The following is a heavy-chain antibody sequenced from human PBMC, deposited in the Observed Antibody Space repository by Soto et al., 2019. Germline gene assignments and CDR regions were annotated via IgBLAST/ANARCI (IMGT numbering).Heavy chain of an antibody. Sequence: XGSLNVCCKCSGKSFTSYVVGWVRPMPGKGLEWMGIIYPGDSDTRYSPSFQGQVTISADKSISTAYLQWSSLKASDTAMYYCARHRTSIVVVTAARRDYYYGMDVWGQGTTVTVSS. D-gene: IGHD2-2*01. V-gene: IGHV5-51*01. CDR1: GKSFTSYV. CDR3: ARHRTSIVVVTAARRDYYYGMDV. CDR2: IYPGDSDT. J-gene: IGHJ6*02.